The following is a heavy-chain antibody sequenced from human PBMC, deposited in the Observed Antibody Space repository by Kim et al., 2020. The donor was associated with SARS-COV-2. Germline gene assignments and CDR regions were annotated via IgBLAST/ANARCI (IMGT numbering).Heavy chain of an antibody. Sequence: SETLSLTCTVSGGSISSSSYYWGWIRQPPGKGLEWIGSIYYSGSTYYNPSLKSRVTISVDTSKNQFSLKLSSVTAADTAVYYCARVRQWLVRNPHTLDYWGQGTLVTVSS. J-gene: IGHJ4*02. CDR3: ARVRQWLVRNPHTLDY. D-gene: IGHD6-19*01. CDR2: IYYSGST. V-gene: IGHV4-39*07. CDR1: GGSISSSSYY.